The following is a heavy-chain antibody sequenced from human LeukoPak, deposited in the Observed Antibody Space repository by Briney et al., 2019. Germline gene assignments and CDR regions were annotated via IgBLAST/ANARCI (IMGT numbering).Heavy chain of an antibody. D-gene: IGHD1-1*01. CDR3: ARRTSGSYYFDF. CDR1: GVYIRSYY. J-gene: IGHJ4*02. Sequence: PSETLSLTCTVSGVYIRSYYWSWIRQPPGKGLEWIGNIYYSGSTDYNPALKRRVTMSMDTSRGQFSLKLSSMTAADTAVYYCARRTSGSYYFDFWGQGALVTVSS. V-gene: IGHV4-59*08. CDR2: IYYSGST.